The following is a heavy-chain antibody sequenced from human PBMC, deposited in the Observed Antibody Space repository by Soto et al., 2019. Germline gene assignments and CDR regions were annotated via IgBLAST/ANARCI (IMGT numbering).Heavy chain of an antibody. CDR2: LYYSGRT. Sequence: QVQLQESGPGLVNLSQTLSLTCTVSGGSISSVGYYWSWTRQHPGKGLEWIGYLYYSGRTYYNPSLKSPVTISVDTSKNQFSLKLSSVTAADTAVYYCARNPTFWGQGTLVTVSS. V-gene: IGHV4-31*01. J-gene: IGHJ4*02. CDR1: GGSISSVGYY. CDR3: ARNPTF. D-gene: IGHD3-16*01.